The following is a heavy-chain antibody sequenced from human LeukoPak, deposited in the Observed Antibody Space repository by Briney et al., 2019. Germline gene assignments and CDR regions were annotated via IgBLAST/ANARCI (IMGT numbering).Heavy chain of an antibody. J-gene: IGHJ4*02. CDR1: GGSISSYY. V-gene: IGHV4-59*12. CDR2: IYYSGST. CDR3: ARGPVRLARPFDY. D-gene: IGHD3-9*01. Sequence: SETLSLTCTVSGGSISSYYWSWVRQPPGKGLEWIGYIYYSGSTNYNPSLKSRVTMSVDTSKNQFSLNLTSVTAADTAVYYCARGPVRLARPFDYWGQGTLVTVSS.